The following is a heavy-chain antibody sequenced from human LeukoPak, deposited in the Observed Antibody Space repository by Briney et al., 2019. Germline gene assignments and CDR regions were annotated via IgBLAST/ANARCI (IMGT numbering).Heavy chain of an antibody. Sequence: PGRSLRLSCAASGFVFSTSVMHWVRQAPGKGLEWVALIWHDGSDIYYSDSVKGRFTISRDNSKNTLYLQTHSLTTEDTAVYYCARERAACGGDCNDYWGQGTLVTVSS. V-gene: IGHV3-33*01. D-gene: IGHD2-21*02. J-gene: IGHJ4*02. CDR3: ARERAACGGDCNDY. CDR1: GFVFSTSV. CDR2: IWHDGSDI.